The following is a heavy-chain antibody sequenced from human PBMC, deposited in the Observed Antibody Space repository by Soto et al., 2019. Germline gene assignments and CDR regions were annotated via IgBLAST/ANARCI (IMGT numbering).Heavy chain of an antibody. CDR3: TRAHTSSWHSGDY. J-gene: IGHJ4*02. CDR1: GFTFSSYH. CDR2: ISTTGNTV. Sequence: EVQLVESGGGSVQPGGSLRLSCAASGFTFSSYHMNWVRQAPGKGLEWLSYISTTGNTVYYADSVRGRFTISRDNAKNLLFLQMDSLRAEDTAEYYCTRAHTSSWHSGDYWGQGTLVTVSS. D-gene: IGHD3-10*01. V-gene: IGHV3-48*03.